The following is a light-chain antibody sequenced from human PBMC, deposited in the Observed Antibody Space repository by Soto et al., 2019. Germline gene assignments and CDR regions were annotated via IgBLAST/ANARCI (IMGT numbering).Light chain of an antibody. Sequence: EIVMTQSPATLSVSPGERATLSCRASQSVNRYLAWYQHKPGQAPRLLIYGASTRATGIPARFSGSGSGTEFTLTISSLQPDDFATYYCQQYDSYPLTFGGGTKVDVK. CDR2: GAS. CDR1: QSVNRY. J-gene: IGKJ4*01. CDR3: QQYDSYPLT. V-gene: IGKV3D-15*01.